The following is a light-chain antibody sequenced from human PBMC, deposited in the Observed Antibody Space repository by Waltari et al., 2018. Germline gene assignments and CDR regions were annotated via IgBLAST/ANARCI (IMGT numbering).Light chain of an antibody. V-gene: IGKV1-12*01. J-gene: IGKJ4*01. CDR1: QGIATW. CDR3: QQGNSFPLT. Sequence: DIQMTQSQSSVSASVGDRVTITCRASQGIATWLAWYQQNPGKSPKLLIYAASSLHTGVPSRFSGTGSGTDFTLTISSLQPEDFATYYCQQGNSFPLTFGGGTKVEI. CDR2: AAS.